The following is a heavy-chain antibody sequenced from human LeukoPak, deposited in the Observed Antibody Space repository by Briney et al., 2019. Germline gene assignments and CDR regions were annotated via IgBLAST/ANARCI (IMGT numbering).Heavy chain of an antibody. J-gene: IGHJ5*02. CDR1: GGSVSSGSYY. Sequence: SETLSLTCTVSGGSVSSGSYYWGWIRQRAGKGLEWIRYIYYSGSTNYNPSLKRPVTISVDTSKNQFSLKLSSVTAADTAVYYCASPRSYYDSSGYYISWGQGTLVTVSS. D-gene: IGHD3-22*01. CDR2: IYYSGST. V-gene: IGHV4-61*01. CDR3: ASPRSYYDSSGYYIS.